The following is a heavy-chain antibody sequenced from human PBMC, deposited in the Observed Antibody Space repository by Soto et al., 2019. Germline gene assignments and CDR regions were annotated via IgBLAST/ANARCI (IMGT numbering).Heavy chain of an antibody. CDR2: ISAYNGNT. V-gene: IGHV1-18*01. CDR1: GYTFTSYG. D-gene: IGHD2-15*01. Sequence: ASVKVSCKASGYTFTSYGISWVRQASGQGLEWMGWISAYNGNTNYAQKLQGRVTMTTDTSTSTAYMELRSLRSDDTAVYYCARDLVVVVADPLYNWFDPWGQGTLVTVSS. J-gene: IGHJ5*02. CDR3: ARDLVVVVADPLYNWFDP.